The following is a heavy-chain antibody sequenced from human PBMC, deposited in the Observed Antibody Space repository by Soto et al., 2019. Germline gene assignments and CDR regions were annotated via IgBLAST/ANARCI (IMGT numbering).Heavy chain of an antibody. J-gene: IGHJ6*03. Sequence: GGSLRLSCAASGFTFSSYAMSWVRQAPGKGLEWVSAISGSGGSTYYADSVKGRFTISRDNSKNTLYLQMNSLRAEDTAVYYCAKDGAMAAAGTGGNYYYYYMDVWGKGTTVTVSS. CDR2: ISGSGGST. CDR1: GFTFSSYA. CDR3: AKDGAMAAAGTGGNYYYYYMDV. D-gene: IGHD6-13*01. V-gene: IGHV3-23*01.